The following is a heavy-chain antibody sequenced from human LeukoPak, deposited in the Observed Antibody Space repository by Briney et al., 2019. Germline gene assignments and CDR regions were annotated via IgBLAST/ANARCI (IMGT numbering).Heavy chain of an antibody. CDR1: GGSISSYS. V-gene: IGHV4-59*08. D-gene: IGHD3-22*01. CDR2: IYYSGST. CDR3: ARHPYDSSGYDAFDI. J-gene: IGHJ3*02. Sequence: SETLSLTCTVSGGSISSYSWSWIRQPPGKGLEWIGYIYYSGSTNYNPSLKSRVTISVDTSKNQFSLKLSSVTAADTAVYYCARHPYDSSGYDAFDIWGQGTMVTVSS.